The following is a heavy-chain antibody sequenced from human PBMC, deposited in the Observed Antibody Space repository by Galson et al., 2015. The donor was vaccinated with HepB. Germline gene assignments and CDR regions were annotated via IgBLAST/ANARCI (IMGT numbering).Heavy chain of an antibody. CDR3: ARYVPGVVPAAMNWFDP. Sequence: SVKVSCKASGYTFTSYGISWVRQAPGQGLEWMGWISAYNGNTNYAQKLQGRVTMTTDTSTSTAYMELRSLRSDDTAVYYCARYVPGVVPAAMNWFDPWGQGTLVTVSS. V-gene: IGHV1-18*01. J-gene: IGHJ5*02. CDR1: GYTFTSYG. CDR2: ISAYNGNT. D-gene: IGHD2-2*01.